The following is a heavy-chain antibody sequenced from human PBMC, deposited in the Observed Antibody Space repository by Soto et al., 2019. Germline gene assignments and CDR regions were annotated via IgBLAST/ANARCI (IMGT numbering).Heavy chain of an antibody. J-gene: IGHJ5*02. D-gene: IGHD3-3*01. CDR3: ARAPKVGFGVVTRNWFDP. CDR2: IYYSGGT. V-gene: IGHV4-30-4*01. CDR1: GGSISSGDYY. Sequence: PSETLSLTCTVSGGSISSGDYYWSWIRQPPGKGLEWIGYIYYSGGTYYNPSLKSRVTISVDTSKNQFSLKLSSVTAADTAVYYCARAPKVGFGVVTRNWFDPWGQGTLVTVSS.